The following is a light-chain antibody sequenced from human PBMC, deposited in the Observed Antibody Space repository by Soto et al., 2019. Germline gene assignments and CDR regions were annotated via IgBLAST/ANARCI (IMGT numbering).Light chain of an antibody. J-gene: IGLJ1*01. Sequence: QSVLTQPPSVSGAPGQRVTISCTGSSSNIGAGYDVHWYQQLPGTAPKLLIYGNSNRPSGVPDRFSGSKSGTSDSLAITGLQAEDEADYYCQSYDSSLSAYVFGTGTKVTV. CDR3: QSYDSSLSAYV. CDR2: GNS. CDR1: SSNIGAGYD. V-gene: IGLV1-40*01.